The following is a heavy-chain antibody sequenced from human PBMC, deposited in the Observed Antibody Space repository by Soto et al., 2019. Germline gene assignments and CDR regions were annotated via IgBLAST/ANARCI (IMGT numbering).Heavy chain of an antibody. J-gene: IGHJ4*02. Sequence: EVQLVESGGGLVQPGGSLRLSCAASGFTFSTYWMSWVRQAPGKGLEWVANIRQDGSEEYYVDSVKGRFTISRDNAKNSVYLQLNSLRAEDTAVYYCAREEWFLDQWGQGTLVTVSS. CDR3: AREEWFLDQ. D-gene: IGHD3-3*01. CDR2: IRQDGSEE. V-gene: IGHV3-7*04. CDR1: GFTFSTYW.